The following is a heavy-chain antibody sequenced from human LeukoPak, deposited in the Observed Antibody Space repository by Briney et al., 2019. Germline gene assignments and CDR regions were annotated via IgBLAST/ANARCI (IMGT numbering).Heavy chain of an antibody. D-gene: IGHD5-18*01. CDR1: GYTFTGYY. CDR3: ARVSVDTAMEGDY. CDR2: INPNSGGT. J-gene: IGHJ4*02. V-gene: IGHV1-2*02. Sequence: ASVKVSCKASGYTFTGYYMHWVLQAPGQGLEWMGWINPNSGGTNYAQKFQGRVTMTRDTSISTAYMELSRLRSEDTAVYYCARVSVDTAMEGDYWGQGTLVTVSS.